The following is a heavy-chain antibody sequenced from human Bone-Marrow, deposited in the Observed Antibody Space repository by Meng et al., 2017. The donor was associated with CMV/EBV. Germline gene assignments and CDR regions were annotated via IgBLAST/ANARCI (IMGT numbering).Heavy chain of an antibody. CDR1: GCTFSSYW. J-gene: IGHJ6*02. D-gene: IGHD4-17*01. V-gene: IGHV3-7*01. Sequence: GGSLKISCAASGCTFSSYWMSWVRQAPGKGLEWVANIKQDGSEKYYVDSVKGRFTISRDNAKNSLYLQMNSLRAEDTAVYYCARAALAEDYGYYYGMDVWGQGTTVTVPS. CDR3: ARAALAEDYGYYYGMDV. CDR2: IKQDGSEK.